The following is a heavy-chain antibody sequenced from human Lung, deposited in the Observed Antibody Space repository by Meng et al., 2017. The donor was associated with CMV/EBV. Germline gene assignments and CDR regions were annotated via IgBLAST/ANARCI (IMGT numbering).Heavy chain of an antibody. J-gene: IGHJ5*02. CDR3: ARTLGSAVGMGWFDP. Sequence: SXTLSLXCTVSGGSITTYSWSWIRQPPGKRLEWIGYILYSGSTNYNPSLRSRVTISVDTSKNQFSLKLSSVTAADTAVYHCARTLGSAVGMGWFDPWAQGTXVNVSS. V-gene: IGHV4-59*01. CDR1: GGSITTYS. CDR2: ILYSGST. D-gene: IGHD6-13*01.